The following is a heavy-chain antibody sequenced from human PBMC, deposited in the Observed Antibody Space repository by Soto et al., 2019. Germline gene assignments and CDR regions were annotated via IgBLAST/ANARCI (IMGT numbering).Heavy chain of an antibody. CDR3: ARFITIFGGDDAFDI. CDR2: IIPIFGTA. Sequence: QVQLVQSGAEVKKPGSSVKVSCKASGGTFSSYAISWVRQAPGQGLEWMGGIIPIFGTANYAQQFQGRVPITADEFTSTAYMELSSLSSEDTAVYYCARFITIFGGDDAFDIWCRGTMVTVSS. V-gene: IGHV1-69*12. D-gene: IGHD3-3*01. J-gene: IGHJ3*02. CDR1: GGTFSSYA.